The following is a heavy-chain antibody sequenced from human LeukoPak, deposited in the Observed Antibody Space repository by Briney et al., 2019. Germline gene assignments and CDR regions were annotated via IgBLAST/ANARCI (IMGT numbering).Heavy chain of an antibody. J-gene: IGHJ4*02. D-gene: IGHD3-3*01. V-gene: IGHV3-30*02. CDR2: IRYDGSNK. CDR3: ATAVLRFLEWLEKNDY. CDR1: GFTFSSYG. Sequence: GGSLRLSCAASGFTFSSYGMHWVRQAPGKGLEWVAFIRYDGSNKYYADSAKGRFTISRDNSKNTLYLQMNSLRAENTAVYYCATAVLRFLEWLEKNDYWGQGTLVTVSS.